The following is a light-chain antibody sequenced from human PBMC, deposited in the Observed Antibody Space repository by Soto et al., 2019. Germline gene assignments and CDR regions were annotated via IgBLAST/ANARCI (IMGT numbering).Light chain of an antibody. Sequence: QSVLTQPPSASATPGQRVTISCSGSTSNIGSNSVYWYQQLPGAAPKLLIYANNKRPSGVLDRFSGSKSGTSASLAITGLQAEDEADYYCQSYDNSLSGSWVFGGGTKLTVL. CDR1: TSNIGSNS. V-gene: IGLV1-40*01. J-gene: IGLJ3*02. CDR2: ANN. CDR3: QSYDNSLSGSWV.